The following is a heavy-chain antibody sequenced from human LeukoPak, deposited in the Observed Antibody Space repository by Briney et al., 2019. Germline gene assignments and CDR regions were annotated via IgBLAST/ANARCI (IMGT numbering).Heavy chain of an antibody. CDR1: GCTSSSYS. Sequence: GRSLRLSCAASGCTSSSYSMNWVRQAPGKGLEWVSSISSSSSYIYYADSVKGRFTISRDNAKNSLYLQMNSLRAEDTAVYYCARAREQQLNGMDVWGQGTTVTVSS. V-gene: IGHV3-21*01. J-gene: IGHJ6*02. CDR3: ARAREQQLNGMDV. CDR2: ISSSSSYI. D-gene: IGHD6-13*01.